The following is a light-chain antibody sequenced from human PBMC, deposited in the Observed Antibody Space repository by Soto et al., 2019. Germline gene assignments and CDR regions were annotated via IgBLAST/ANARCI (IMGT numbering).Light chain of an antibody. V-gene: IGLV8-61*01. CDR3: ALYMGSGVWV. CDR2: NTD. J-gene: IGLJ3*02. Sequence: QTVVTQEPSFSVSPGGTVTLTCDLGSASVSPLYYATWYQQTPGQAPRTLIYNTDTRSSGVPDRFSGSILGDKAALTITGAQADDECDYYCALYMGSGVWVFGGGTKLTVL. CDR1: SASVSPLYY.